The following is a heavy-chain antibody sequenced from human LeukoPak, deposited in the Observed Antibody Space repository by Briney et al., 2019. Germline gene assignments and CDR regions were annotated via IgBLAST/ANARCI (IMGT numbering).Heavy chain of an antibody. V-gene: IGHV3-23*01. Sequence: GGSLRLSCAASGFIFSSYAMSWVRQAPGKGLEWVSTISGSGGSTYYADSVKGRFTISRDNSKNTVYLQMNSLRAEDTAVDYCAKGQVLYYMDVWGKGTTVTVSS. J-gene: IGHJ6*03. CDR1: GFIFSSYA. CDR3: AKGQVLYYMDV. CDR2: ISGSGGST.